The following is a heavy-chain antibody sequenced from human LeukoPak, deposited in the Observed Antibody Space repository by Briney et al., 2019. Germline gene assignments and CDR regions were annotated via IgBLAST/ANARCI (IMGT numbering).Heavy chain of an antibody. Sequence: AASVKVSCKASGYTFTSYGISWVRQAPGQGLEWMGWISAYNGNTNYALKLQGRVTMTTDTSTSTAYMELRSLRSDDTAVYYCARDHRLSKYYYGSGSYFGNPPGYWGQGTLVTVSS. CDR3: ARDHRLSKYYYGSGSYFGNPPGY. CDR1: GYTFTSYG. J-gene: IGHJ4*02. CDR2: ISAYNGNT. D-gene: IGHD3-10*01. V-gene: IGHV1-18*01.